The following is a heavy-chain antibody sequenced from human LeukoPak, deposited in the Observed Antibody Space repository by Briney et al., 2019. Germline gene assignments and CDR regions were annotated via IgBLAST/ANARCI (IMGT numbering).Heavy chain of an antibody. D-gene: IGHD3-16*01. CDR2: VNPDGSNI. V-gene: IGHV3-74*01. J-gene: IGHJ4*02. Sequence: GGSLRLSCAASGFTFSNYWMHWVRQVPEKGLVWVSRVNPDGSNIAYANSVKGRFTSSRDNAKNTLYLQTNRLRVEDTAVYYCARGGSYGDYWGQGILVTVSS. CDR3: ARGGSYGDY. CDR1: GFTFSNYW.